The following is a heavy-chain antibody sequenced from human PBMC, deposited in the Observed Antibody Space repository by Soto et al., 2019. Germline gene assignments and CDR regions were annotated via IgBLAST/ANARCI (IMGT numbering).Heavy chain of an antibody. J-gene: IGHJ6*02. CDR3: ARVGQQLVHYYYGMDV. V-gene: IGHV1-69*06. CDR1: GGTFSSYA. CDR2: IIPIFGTA. D-gene: IGHD6-13*01. Sequence: ASVKVSCKASGGTFSSYAISWVRQAPGQGLEWMGGIIPIFGTANYAQKFQGRVTITADKSTSTAYMELSSLRSEDTAVYYCARVGQQLVHYYYGMDVWGQGTTVTVSS.